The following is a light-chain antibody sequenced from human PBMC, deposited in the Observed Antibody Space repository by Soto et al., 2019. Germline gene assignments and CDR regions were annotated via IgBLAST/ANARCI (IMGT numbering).Light chain of an antibody. CDR3: QQYGSSPQT. CDR2: GAS. V-gene: IGKV3-20*01. J-gene: IGKJ1*01. CDR1: QSVSSGF. Sequence: EIVLTQSPGTLSLSPGERATLSCRASQSVSSGFLAWYQQKPGPAPRLLIYGASSRATGIPDRFSGSGSGTDFTLTISRLEPEDFAVYYCQQYGSSPQTFGQGTKVEI.